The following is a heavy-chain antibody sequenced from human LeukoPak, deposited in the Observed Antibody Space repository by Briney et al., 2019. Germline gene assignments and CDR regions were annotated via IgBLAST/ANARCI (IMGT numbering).Heavy chain of an antibody. D-gene: IGHD3-16*01. CDR3: AKGLNVFDI. J-gene: IGHJ3*02. CDR2: ITAGSGDT. CDR1: GFTFNSYA. Sequence: GGSLRLSRAASGFTFNSYAMTWVRQAPGKGLEWVSTITAGSGDTFYAASVKGRFTASRDNSKNTLYLQMNSLRAEDTAVYYCAKGLNVFDIWGRGTMVTVSS. V-gene: IGHV3-23*01.